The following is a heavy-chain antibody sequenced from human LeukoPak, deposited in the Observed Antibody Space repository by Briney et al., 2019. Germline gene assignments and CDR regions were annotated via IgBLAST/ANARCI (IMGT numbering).Heavy chain of an antibody. CDR3: ARDRALVRELWSASAFDY. V-gene: IGHV1-69*04. D-gene: IGHD5-18*01. CDR2: IIPILGIT. CDR1: GGTFSSYA. Sequence: GSSVKVSCKASGGTFSSYAISWVRQAPGQGLEWMGRIIPILGITNYAQKFQGRVTITADKSTNTAYMELSNLRSEDTAVYYCARDRALVRELWSASAFDYWGQGTLVTVSS. J-gene: IGHJ4*02.